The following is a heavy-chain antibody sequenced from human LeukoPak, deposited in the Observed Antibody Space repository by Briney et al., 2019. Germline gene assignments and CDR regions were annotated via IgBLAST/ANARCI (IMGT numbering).Heavy chain of an antibody. J-gene: IGHJ4*02. CDR1: GDSVSGSPAV. Sequence: SQTLSLTCAISGDSVSGSPAVWNWIRQSPSRGLEWLGRAYYRSKWYIDYAVSVKGRITITPDTSKDQFSLQLNSVTPEDTAVYYCARGAVRGGTNFDYWGQGTLVTVSS. CDR2: AYYRSKWYI. V-gene: IGHV6-1*01. CDR3: ARGAVRGGTNFDY. D-gene: IGHD3-10*01.